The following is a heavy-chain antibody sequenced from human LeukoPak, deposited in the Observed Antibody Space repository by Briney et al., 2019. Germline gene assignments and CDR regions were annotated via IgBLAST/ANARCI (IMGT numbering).Heavy chain of an antibody. Sequence: GGSLRLSCAASGFTVSSNYMSWVRQAPGKGLEWVSVIYSGGSTYYADSAKGRFTISRDSSKNTLYLQMNSLRADDTAVYYCARDIPVSEAVWGQGTTVTVSS. CDR2: IYSGGST. J-gene: IGHJ6*02. CDR3: ARDIPVSEAV. V-gene: IGHV3-53*01. CDR1: GFTVSSNY. D-gene: IGHD2-2*02.